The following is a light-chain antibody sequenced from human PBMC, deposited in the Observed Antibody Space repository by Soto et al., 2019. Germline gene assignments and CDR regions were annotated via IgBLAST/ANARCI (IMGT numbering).Light chain of an antibody. CDR3: SSYTSSSTLV. Sequence: QSALTQPASVSGSPGQSITISCTGTSSDVGGHNYVSWYQQHPGKAPNLIISEVTNRPSGVSNRFSGSKSGNTASLTISGLQTEDEADYYCSSYTSSSTLVFGGGTKLTVL. J-gene: IGLJ3*02. CDR1: SSDVGGHNY. CDR2: EVT. V-gene: IGLV2-14*01.